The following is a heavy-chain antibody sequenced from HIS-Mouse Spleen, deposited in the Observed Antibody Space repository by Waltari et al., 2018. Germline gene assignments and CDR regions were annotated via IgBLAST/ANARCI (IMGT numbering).Heavy chain of an antibody. J-gene: IGHJ2*01. CDR1: GGSISSTSYY. CDR3: AREIPYSSSWYDWYFDL. D-gene: IGHD6-13*01. V-gene: IGHV4-39*07. CDR2: IYYSGRT. Sequence: QLQLQESGPGLVTPSETLSLTCTVPGGSISSTSYYWGWIRQPPGMGLEWIGSIYYSGRTYYNPSLKSRVTISVDTSKNQFSLKLSSVTAADTAVYYCAREIPYSSSWYDWYFDLWGRGTLVTVSS.